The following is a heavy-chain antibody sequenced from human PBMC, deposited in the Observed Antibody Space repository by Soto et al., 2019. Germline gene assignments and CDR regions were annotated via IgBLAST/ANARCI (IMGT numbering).Heavy chain of an antibody. V-gene: IGHV4-34*01. CDR1: GGSFSGYY. CDR2: INHSGST. D-gene: IGHD3-10*01. Sequence: PSETLSLTCAVYGGSFSGYYLSWIRQPPGKGLEWIGEINHSGSTNYNPSLKSRVTISVDTSKNQFSLKLSSVTAADTAVYYCARGPRKVRGVIIRWFDPWGQGTLVTVS. J-gene: IGHJ5*02. CDR3: ARGPRKVRGVIIRWFDP.